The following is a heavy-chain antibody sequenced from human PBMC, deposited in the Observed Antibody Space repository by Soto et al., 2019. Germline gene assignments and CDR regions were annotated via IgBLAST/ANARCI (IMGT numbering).Heavy chain of an antibody. J-gene: IGHJ4*02. Sequence: QITLKESGPTLVEPTQTLTLTCTYSGFSLRTTGVGVGWIRQPPGKALEWLGILYWNDDTRYSTSLKNRFTLTIDISITQVALTMTHRDRVDTATYNCAHTLALPFDYWCQGTLVIFSS. CDR3: AHTLALPFDY. D-gene: IGHD3-16*01. V-gene: IGHV2-5*01. CDR1: GFSLRTTGVG. CDR2: LYWNDDT.